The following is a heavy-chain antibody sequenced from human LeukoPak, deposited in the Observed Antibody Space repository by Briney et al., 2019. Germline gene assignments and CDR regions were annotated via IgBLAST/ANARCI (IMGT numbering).Heavy chain of an antibody. Sequence: GGSLRLSCAASGIRFTTHWMNWVRQAPGKGLEWVSVIYSGGSTKYADSVKARFTVSRDNSKNTVYLQMNSLRADDTAVYYCARATLDNWGQGTLVTVSS. CDR2: IYSGGST. V-gene: IGHV3-53*01. CDR3: ARATLDN. J-gene: IGHJ4*02. CDR1: GIRFTTHW.